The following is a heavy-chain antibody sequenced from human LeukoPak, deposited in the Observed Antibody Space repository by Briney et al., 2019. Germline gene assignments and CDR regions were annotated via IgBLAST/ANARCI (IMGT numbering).Heavy chain of an antibody. J-gene: IGHJ3*02. Sequence: GGSLRLSCAASGFTFDDYAMHWVRQAPGKGLEWVSGTSWNSGSIGYADSVKGRFTISRDNAKNSLYLQMNSLRAEDTALYYCAKETPMVRGAFDIWGQGTMVTVPS. D-gene: IGHD3-10*01. CDR3: AKETPMVRGAFDI. CDR2: TSWNSGSI. V-gene: IGHV3-9*01. CDR1: GFTFDDYA.